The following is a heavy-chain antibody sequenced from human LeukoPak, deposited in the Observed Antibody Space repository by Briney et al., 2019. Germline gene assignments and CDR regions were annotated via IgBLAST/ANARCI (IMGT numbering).Heavy chain of an antibody. D-gene: IGHD3-10*01. CDR2: INPNTGDT. CDR1: GYTFTGYY. Sequence: ASVKVSCKASGYTFTGYYMHWVRKAPGQGLEWMGWINPNTGDTNYGRKFQGRVTMTRDTSINTAYMELRSLRSDDTAVYYCARSRRVGNGEYPDYWGQGTLVTVSS. J-gene: IGHJ4*02. CDR3: ARSRRVGNGEYPDY. V-gene: IGHV1-2*02.